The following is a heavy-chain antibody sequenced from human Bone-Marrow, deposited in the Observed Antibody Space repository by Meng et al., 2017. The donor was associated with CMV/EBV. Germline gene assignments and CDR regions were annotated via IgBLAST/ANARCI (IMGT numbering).Heavy chain of an antibody. D-gene: IGHD2-15*01. CDR3: ARGGYCSAGSCYPKDVFDI. J-gene: IGHJ3*02. Sequence: SVKVSCKASGGTFSSYTISWVRQAPGQGLEWMGRIIPILGIANYAQKFQGRVTITADKSTSTAYMELSSLRSEDTAVYFCARGGYCSAGSCYPKDVFDIWGQGTVVTVSS. CDR2: IIPILGIA. V-gene: IGHV1-69*02. CDR1: GGTFSSYT.